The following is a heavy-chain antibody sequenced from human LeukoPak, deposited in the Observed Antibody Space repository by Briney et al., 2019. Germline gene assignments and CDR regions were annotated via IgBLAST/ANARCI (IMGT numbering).Heavy chain of an antibody. CDR1: GGTFSSYA. J-gene: IGHJ4*02. CDR2: VNPNSGNT. CDR3: ARGYFHSSGYYLVNFDH. V-gene: IGHV1-8*02. Sequence: GASVKVSCKASGGTFSSYAISWVRQASGEGLEWMGWVNPNSGNTGYALKFQGRITMTTSPSVSTAYMELSGLRSEDTAVYYCARGYFHSSGYYLVNFDHWGQGTLVTVSS. D-gene: IGHD3-22*01.